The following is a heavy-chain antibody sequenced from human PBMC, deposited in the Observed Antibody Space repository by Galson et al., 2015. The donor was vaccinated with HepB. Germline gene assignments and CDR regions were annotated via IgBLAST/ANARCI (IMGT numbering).Heavy chain of an antibody. CDR2: ISSSSSYI. Sequence: SLRLSCAASGFIFSSYSMNWVRQAPGKGLEWVSPISSSSSYIYYADSVKGRFTISRDNAKNSLYLQMNSLRAEDTAVYYCARSGLVSKQWLVRGDFDYWGQGTLVTVSS. CDR1: GFIFSSYS. CDR3: ARSGLVSKQWLVRGDFDY. D-gene: IGHD6-19*01. J-gene: IGHJ4*02. V-gene: IGHV3-21*01.